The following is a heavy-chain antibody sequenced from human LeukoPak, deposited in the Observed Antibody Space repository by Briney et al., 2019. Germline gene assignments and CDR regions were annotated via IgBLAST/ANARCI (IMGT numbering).Heavy chain of an antibody. Sequence: SVKVSCKASGGTFSSYAISWVRQAPGQGLEWMGRIIPILGIANYAQKFQGRVTITADKSTSTAYMELSSLRSEDTAVYYCARIKASDRDAFDVWGQGTMVTVSS. CDR3: ARIKASDRDAFDV. J-gene: IGHJ3*01. CDR2: IIPILGIA. CDR1: GGTFSSYA. V-gene: IGHV1-69*04. D-gene: IGHD3-16*01.